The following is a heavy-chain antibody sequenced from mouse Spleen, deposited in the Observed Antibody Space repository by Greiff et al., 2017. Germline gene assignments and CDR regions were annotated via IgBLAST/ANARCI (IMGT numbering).Heavy chain of an antibody. J-gene: IGHJ4*01. Sequence: QVQLQQPGAELVMPGASVKLSCKASGYTFTSYWMHWVKQRPGQGLEWIGEIDPSDSYTNYNQKFKGKATLTVDKSSSTAYMQLSSLTSEDSAVYFCARWDGYYDYAMGYWGQGTSVTVSS. CDR1: GYTFTSYW. CDR2: IDPSDSYT. D-gene: IGHD2-3*01. V-gene: IGHV1-69*01. CDR3: ARWDGYYDYAMGY.